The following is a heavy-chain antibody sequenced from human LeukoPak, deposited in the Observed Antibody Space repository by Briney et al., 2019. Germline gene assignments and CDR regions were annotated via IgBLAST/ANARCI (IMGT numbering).Heavy chain of an antibody. CDR1: GYTFTSYD. V-gene: IGHV1-8*03. CDR2: MNPNSGNT. J-gene: IGHJ5*02. Sequence: ASVKVSCKASGYTFTSYDINWVRQATGQGLEWMGWMNPNSGNTGYAQKFQGRVTITRNTSISTAYMELSSLRSEDTAVYYCARGITFNPSTPHNWFDPWGQGTLVTVSS. CDR3: ARGITFNPSTPHNWFDP. D-gene: IGHD1-14*01.